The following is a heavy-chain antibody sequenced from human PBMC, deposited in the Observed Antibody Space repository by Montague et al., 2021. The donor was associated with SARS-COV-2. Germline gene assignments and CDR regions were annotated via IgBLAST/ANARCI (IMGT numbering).Heavy chain of an antibody. CDR1: DGSLSSYY. J-gene: IGHJ1*01. CDR3: ARHVSGSLTHFHH. V-gene: IGHV4-59*08. D-gene: IGHD1-26*01. Sequence: SETLSLTCTVSDGSLSSYYWSWIRQPPGKGLEWIGYIYYSGSTNYNPSLKSRVTISVDTSKNQFSLNLSSVTAADTAVYYCARHVSGSLTHFHHWGQGSLVTGSS. CDR2: IYYSGST.